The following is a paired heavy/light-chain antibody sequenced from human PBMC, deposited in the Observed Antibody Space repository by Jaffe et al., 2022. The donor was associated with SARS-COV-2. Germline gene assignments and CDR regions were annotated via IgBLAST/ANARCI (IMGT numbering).Light chain of an antibody. V-gene: IGKV2-28*01. CDR1: QSLLHSNGYNY. J-gene: IGKJ4*01. Sequence: DIVMTQSPLSLPVTPGEPASISCRSSQSLLHSNGYNYLDWYLQKPGQSPQLLIYLGSNRASGVPDRFSGSGSGTDFTLKISRVEAEDVGVYYCMQALQTPPTIGGGTKVEIK. CDR3: MQALQTPPT. CDR2: LGS.
Heavy chain of an antibody. CDR3: ARAYYGSGSEPPGGMDA. Sequence: QVQLVQSGAEVKKPGASVKVSCKASGYTFTSFGISWVRQAPGQGLEWMGWTSGYDGNINYTQKVQGRVTTSTDTSTSTAYLELRSLRSDDTAVYYCARAYYGSGSEPPGGMDAWGQGTTVTVSS. J-gene: IGHJ6*02. CDR1: GYTFTSFG. D-gene: IGHD3-10*01. V-gene: IGHV1-18*01. CDR2: TSGYDGNI.